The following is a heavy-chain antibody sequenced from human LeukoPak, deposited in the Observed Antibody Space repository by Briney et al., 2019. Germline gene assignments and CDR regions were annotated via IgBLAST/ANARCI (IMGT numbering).Heavy chain of an antibody. J-gene: IGHJ4*01. CDR3: ARDYIGDY. Sequence: GGSLRLSCAASGFTFSRYWMSWVRQAPGKGLEWVANINQDGSEKYYVDSVKGRFTISRDNAKNSLYLQMNSLRAEDTAVFYCARDYIGDYWGQEPWSPSPQ. D-gene: IGHD4-11*01. CDR2: INQDGSEK. V-gene: IGHV3-7*05. CDR1: GFTFSRYW.